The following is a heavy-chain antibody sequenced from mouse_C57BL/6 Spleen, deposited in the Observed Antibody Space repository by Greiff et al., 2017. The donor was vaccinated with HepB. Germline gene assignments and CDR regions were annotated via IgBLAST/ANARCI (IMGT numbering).Heavy chain of an antibody. V-gene: IGHV1-69*01. CDR1: GYTFTSYW. J-gene: IGHJ4*01. CDR2: IDPSDSYT. CDR3: ARDYGSLGAMDY. D-gene: IGHD2-2*01. Sequence: QVQLQQPGAELVMPGASVKLSCKASGYTFTSYWMHWVKQRPGQGLEWIGEIDPSDSYTNYNQKFKGKSTLTVDKSSSTAYMQLSSLTSEDSAVYYCARDYGSLGAMDYWGQGTSVTVSS.